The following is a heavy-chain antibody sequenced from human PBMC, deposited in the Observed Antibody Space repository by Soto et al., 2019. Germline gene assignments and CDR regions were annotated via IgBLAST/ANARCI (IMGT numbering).Heavy chain of an antibody. V-gene: IGHV4-31*03. J-gene: IGHJ4*02. CDR2: IYSSGTT. CDR1: GVSISSGNY. CDR3: VRAPEGSTTNYFDY. Sequence: PSETLSLTCTVSGVSISSGNYWSWIRQHPGKGLEWIGYIYSSGTTYYNPSLKSRVTISIDTSENQFSLKLSSVTAADTAVYYCVRAPEGSTTNYFDYWGQGTLVTVSS. D-gene: IGHD1-26*01.